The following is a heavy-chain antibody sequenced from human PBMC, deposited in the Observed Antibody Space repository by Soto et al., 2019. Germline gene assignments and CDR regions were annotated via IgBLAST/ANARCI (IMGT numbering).Heavy chain of an antibody. V-gene: IGHV1-18*01. CDR3: ARGGAFWSGYHSWSESYYFDY. D-gene: IGHD3-3*01. CDR2: ISAYNGNT. CDR1: GYTFTSYG. Sequence: GASVKVSCKASGYTFTSYGISWVRQAPGQGLEWMGWISAYNGNTNYAQKLQGRVTMTTDTSTSTAYMELRSLRSDDTAVYYCARGGAFWSGYHSWSESYYFDYWGQGTLVTVSS. J-gene: IGHJ4*02.